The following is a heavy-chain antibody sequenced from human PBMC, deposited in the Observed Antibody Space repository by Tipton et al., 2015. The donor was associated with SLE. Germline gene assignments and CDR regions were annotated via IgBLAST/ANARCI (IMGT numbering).Heavy chain of an antibody. D-gene: IGHD6-13*01. V-gene: IGHV3-7*03. CDR2: IKQDGSEK. Sequence: GSLRLSCAASGFTVSSNYMSWVRQAPGKGLEWVANIKQDGSEKYYVDSVKGRFTISRDNAKNSLYLQMNSLRAEDTAVYYCARKSIAAVGDYWGQGTLVTVSS. J-gene: IGHJ4*02. CDR1: GFTVSSNY. CDR3: ARKSIAAVGDY.